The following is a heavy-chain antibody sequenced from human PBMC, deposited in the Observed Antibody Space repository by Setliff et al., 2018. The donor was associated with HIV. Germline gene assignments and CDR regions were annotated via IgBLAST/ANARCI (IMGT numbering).Heavy chain of an antibody. Sequence: SETLSLTCTVSGGSISSSNYYWGWIRQSPGGGLEWIGSISSSGSTTYHPSLRSRVTVSAATSKNQFSLKLTSVTAADTAVYFCARDPHYFDTSGHYSWFYFDYWGQGTQVTVSS. CDR2: ISSSGST. V-gene: IGHV4-39*07. CDR3: ARDPHYFDTSGHYSWFYFDY. D-gene: IGHD3-22*01. J-gene: IGHJ4*02. CDR1: GGSISSSNYY.